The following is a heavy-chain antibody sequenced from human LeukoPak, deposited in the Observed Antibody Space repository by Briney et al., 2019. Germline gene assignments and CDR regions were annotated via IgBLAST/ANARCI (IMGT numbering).Heavy chain of an antibody. CDR2: INPNTGGT. CDR1: GYTFTGHY. Sequence: ASVKVSCKASGYTFTGHYIHWVRQAPGQGFEWMGWINPNTGGTDYAQKFQDRIAISTYTSISTAYVELSRLRSDDTALYYCARDLATIDGIAWYYFENWGQGTLVTVS. V-gene: IGHV1-2*02. D-gene: IGHD5-12*01. CDR3: ARDLATIDGIAWYYFEN. J-gene: IGHJ4*02.